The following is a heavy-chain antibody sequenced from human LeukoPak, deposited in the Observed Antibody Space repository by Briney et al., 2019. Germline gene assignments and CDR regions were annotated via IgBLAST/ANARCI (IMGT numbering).Heavy chain of an antibody. CDR2: INSDGSST. V-gene: IGHV3-74*01. D-gene: IGHD4-17*01. CDR3: ASEPDYGDYTLDY. J-gene: IGHJ4*02. Sequence: PGGSLRLSCAASGFTFSSYWMHWVRQAPGKGLVWVSRINSDGSSTSYADSVKGRFTISRDNAKNTLYLQMNSLRAEDTAVYYCASEPDYGDYTLDYWGQGTLVTVSS. CDR1: GFTFSSYW.